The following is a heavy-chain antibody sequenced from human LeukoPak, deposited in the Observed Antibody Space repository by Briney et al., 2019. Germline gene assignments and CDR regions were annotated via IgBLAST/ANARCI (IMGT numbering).Heavy chain of an antibody. V-gene: IGHV4-39*07. CDR1: GGSISSSYSY. Sequence: SETLSLTCTVSGGSISSSYSYWGWIRQPPGKGLEWIGNIYYSGNTYYSPSLTSRVTLSVDTSENQFSLKLSSVTAADTAVYYCARGLVWHFLLDSRRDVFDIWGQGTTITVSS. CDR2: IYYSGNT. J-gene: IGHJ3*02. CDR3: ARGLVWHFLLDSRRDVFDI. D-gene: IGHD3-16*01.